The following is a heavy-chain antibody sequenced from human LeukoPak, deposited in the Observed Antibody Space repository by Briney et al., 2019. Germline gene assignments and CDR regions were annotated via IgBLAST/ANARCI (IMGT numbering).Heavy chain of an antibody. D-gene: IGHD3/OR15-3a*01. V-gene: IGHV4-39*01. CDR3: ARQTGSGLFILP. CDR2: IYYSGNT. CDR1: GVSISSSNSY. J-gene: IGHJ4*02. Sequence: SDTLSLTCTVSGVSISSSNSYWRWIRQPPGKGLEWIGSIYYSGNTYYNASLKSQVSISIDTSKNQFSLGLTSVTAADTAVYYCARQTGSGLFILPGGQGTLVTVSS.